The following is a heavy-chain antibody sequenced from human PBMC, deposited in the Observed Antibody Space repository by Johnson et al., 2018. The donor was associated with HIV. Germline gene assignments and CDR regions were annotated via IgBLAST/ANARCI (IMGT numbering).Heavy chain of an antibody. Sequence: VQLVESGGGVVQPGRSLRLSCAASGFTFSSYWMSWVRQAPGKGLEWVANIKQDGSEKYYVDSVKGRFTITRDNVKNSLYMQMNSLRVEDTAVYFCARDYRGALDIWGQGTMVTVSS. D-gene: IGHD4-11*01. CDR3: ARDYRGALDI. V-gene: IGHV3-7*03. CDR2: IKQDGSEK. J-gene: IGHJ3*02. CDR1: GFTFSSYW.